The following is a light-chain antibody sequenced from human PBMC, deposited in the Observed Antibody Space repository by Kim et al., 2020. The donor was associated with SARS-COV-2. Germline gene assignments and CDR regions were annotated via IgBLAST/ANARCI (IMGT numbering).Light chain of an antibody. CDR3: QQYGRSPGYT. V-gene: IGKV3-20*01. CDR2: ATS. CDR1: QSVSCNY. J-gene: IGKJ2*01. Sequence: SPGERDTHSCRASQSVSCNYVALYQQKVGQAPRLLNYATSSRATGIPDRFSGSGSQTDFTLTINGLETEDFAVYYCQQYGRSPGYTFGQGTKLEI.